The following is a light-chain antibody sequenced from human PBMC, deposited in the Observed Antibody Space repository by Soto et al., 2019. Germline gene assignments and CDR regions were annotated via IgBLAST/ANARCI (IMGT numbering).Light chain of an antibody. CDR1: QSVTISY. V-gene: IGKV3-20*01. CDR3: HQYGISP. CDR2: GAR. Sequence: EVVLTQSPGTLSLSPGERATLSCRASQSVTISYLAWFQQKPGQAPRLLIYGARSRATGVPDRFSASGSGTDFFLTISRLEPEDFAVYYCHQYGISPFGGGTKVEIK. J-gene: IGKJ4*01.